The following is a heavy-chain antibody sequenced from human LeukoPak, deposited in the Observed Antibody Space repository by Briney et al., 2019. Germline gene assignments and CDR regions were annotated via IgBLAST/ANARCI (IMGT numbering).Heavy chain of an antibody. CDR3: ARVLHKRNYDSSDYYAY. D-gene: IGHD3-22*01. CDR1: GFTFSSYS. CDR2: ISSSSTI. Sequence: PGGSLRLSCAASGFTFSSYSMNWVRQAPGKGLEWVSYISSSSTIYYADSVKGRFTISRDNAKNSLYLQMNSLRAGDTAVYYCARVLHKRNYDSSDYYAYWGQGTLVTVSS. V-gene: IGHV3-48*01. J-gene: IGHJ4*02.